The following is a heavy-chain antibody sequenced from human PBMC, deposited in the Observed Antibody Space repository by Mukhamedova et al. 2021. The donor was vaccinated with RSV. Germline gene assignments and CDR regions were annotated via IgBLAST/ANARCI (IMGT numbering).Heavy chain of an antibody. CDR2: INHSGST. J-gene: IGHJ4*02. CDR3: ARGGYKY. V-gene: IGHV4-34*01. Sequence: GEINHSGSTNYNPSLKSRVTISVDTSKNQFSLKLSSVTAADTAVYYCARGGYKYRGQGTLVTVSS. D-gene: IGHD5-24*01.